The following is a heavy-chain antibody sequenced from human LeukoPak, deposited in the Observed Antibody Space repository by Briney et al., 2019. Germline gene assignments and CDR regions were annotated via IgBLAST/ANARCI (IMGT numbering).Heavy chain of an antibody. Sequence: GGSLRLSCAASGFTFTSYAVSWVRQAPGKGLEWVSAVSGSGGSTYYADSVKGRFTVSRDSYKNTLYLLMNSLRADDTAIYYCAKDIGNYNWHFDFWGRGTLVTVSS. CDR2: VSGSGGST. V-gene: IGHV3-23*01. CDR1: GFTFTSYA. D-gene: IGHD4-11*01. CDR3: AKDIGNYNWHFDF. J-gene: IGHJ2*01.